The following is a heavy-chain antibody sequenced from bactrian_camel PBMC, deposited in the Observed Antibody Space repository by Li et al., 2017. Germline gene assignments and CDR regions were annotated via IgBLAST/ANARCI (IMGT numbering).Heavy chain of an antibody. V-gene: IGHV3S28*01. D-gene: IGHD6*01. Sequence: QLVESGGGLVQPGESLRVSCTGSGLPFNSYAMSWVRQAPGKGLEWVSTVNAGGGGTYYTDSVKGRFVISRDNSKNTLYLQLNDLKSEDTGVYYCVYKAYSGSWSAGYWGQGTQVTVS. CDR1: GLPFNSYA. CDR2: VNAGGGGT. CDR3: VYKAYSGSWSAGY. J-gene: IGHJ6*01.